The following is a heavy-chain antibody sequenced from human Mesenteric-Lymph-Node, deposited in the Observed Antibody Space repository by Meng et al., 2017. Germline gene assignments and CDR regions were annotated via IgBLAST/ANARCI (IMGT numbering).Heavy chain of an antibody. Sequence: QVRLQEPVPGLVKPSGTLSLSCAVSGGSISSSNWWSWVRQPPGKGLEWIGEIYHSGSTNYNPSLKSRVTISVDKSKNQFSLKLSSVTAADTAVYYCARDYYYDSSGYRIFDYWGQGTLVTVSS. V-gene: IGHV4-4*02. CDR3: ARDYYYDSSGYRIFDY. CDR2: IYHSGST. CDR1: GGSISSSNW. J-gene: IGHJ4*02. D-gene: IGHD3-22*01.